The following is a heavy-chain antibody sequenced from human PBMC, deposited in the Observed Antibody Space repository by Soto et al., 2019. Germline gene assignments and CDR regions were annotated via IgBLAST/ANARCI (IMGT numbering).Heavy chain of an antibody. V-gene: IGHV4-30-4*01. Sequence: SETLSLTCTVSGGSISSGDYYWSWIRQPPGKGLEWIGYIYYSGSTYYNPSLKSRVTISVDTSKNQFSLKLSSVTAADTAVYYCARDGPTSRLDVWGQATTVTVSS. CDR2: IYYSGST. CDR3: ARDGPTSRLDV. CDR1: GGSISSGDYY. J-gene: IGHJ6*02.